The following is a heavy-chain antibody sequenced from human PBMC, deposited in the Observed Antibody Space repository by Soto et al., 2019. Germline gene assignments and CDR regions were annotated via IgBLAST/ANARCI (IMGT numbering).Heavy chain of an antibody. CDR1: GGTFGSYA. V-gene: IGHV1-69*13. CDR2: IIPIFGTA. D-gene: IGHD5-12*01. CDR3: ARGYSGYDSPASIAAAY. Sequence: SVKVSCKASGGTFGSYAISWVRQAPGQGLEWMGGIIPIFGTANYAQKFQGRVTITADESTSTAYMELSSLRSEDTAVYYCARGYSGYDSPASIAAAYWGQGTLVTVSS. J-gene: IGHJ4*02.